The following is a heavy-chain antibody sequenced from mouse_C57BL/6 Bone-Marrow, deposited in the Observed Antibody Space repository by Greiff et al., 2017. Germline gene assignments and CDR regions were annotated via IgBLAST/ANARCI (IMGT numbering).Heavy chain of an antibody. CDR2: IYPRSGNT. D-gene: IGHD2-2*01. CDR1: GYTFTSYG. J-gene: IGHJ3*01. Sequence: QVQLQQSGAELARPGASVKLSCKASGYTFTSYGISWVKQRTGQGLEWIGEIYPRSGNTYYNEKFKGKATLTADKSSSTAYMELRSLTSEDSAVYFCARSGYPGAYWGQGTLVTVSA. V-gene: IGHV1-81*01. CDR3: ARSGYPGAY.